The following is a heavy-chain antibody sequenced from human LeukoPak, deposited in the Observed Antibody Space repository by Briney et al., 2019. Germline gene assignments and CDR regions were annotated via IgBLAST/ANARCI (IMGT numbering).Heavy chain of an antibody. CDR1: GGSISSYY. Sequence: SETLSLTCTVSGGSISSYYWSWIRQPPGKGLNWIGYIYYSGSTNYNPSLKSRVTISVDTSKNQFSLKLSSVTAADTAVYYCARDLRIAAAATYYYYGMDVWGQGTTVTVSS. CDR2: IYYSGST. CDR3: ARDLRIAAAATYYYYGMDV. V-gene: IGHV4-59*12. D-gene: IGHD6-13*01. J-gene: IGHJ6*02.